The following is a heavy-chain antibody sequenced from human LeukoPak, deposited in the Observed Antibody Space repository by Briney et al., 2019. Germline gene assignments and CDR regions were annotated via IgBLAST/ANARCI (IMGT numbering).Heavy chain of an antibody. Sequence: GGSLRLSCAASGFTFSDYYMSCIRQAPGKGLEWVSYISSSSSYTDYADSVKGRFTISRDNAKNSLNLQMNSLRAEDTAVYYCARDSGYSGYSDYWGQGTLFTVFS. CDR2: ISSSSSYT. CDR1: GFTFSDYY. V-gene: IGHV3-11*05. CDR3: ARDSGYSGYSDY. J-gene: IGHJ4*02. D-gene: IGHD5-12*01.